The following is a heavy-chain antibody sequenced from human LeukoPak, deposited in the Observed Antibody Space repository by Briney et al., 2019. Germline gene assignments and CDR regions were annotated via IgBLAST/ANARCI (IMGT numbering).Heavy chain of an antibody. CDR2: IIPMLDIA. J-gene: IGHJ4*02. Sequence: SVKVSCKASGGTFSMYAINWARQAPGQGLEWMGRIIPMLDIANYAQKFQGRVTITADKSTSTAYMELSSLRSEDTAVYYCARDLGYDNSGHAVGYWGQGTLVTVSS. CDR3: ARDLGYDNSGHAVGY. D-gene: IGHD3-22*01. CDR1: GGTFSMYA. V-gene: IGHV1-69*04.